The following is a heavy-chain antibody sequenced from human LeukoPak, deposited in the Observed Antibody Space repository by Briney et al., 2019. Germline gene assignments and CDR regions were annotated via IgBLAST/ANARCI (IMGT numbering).Heavy chain of an antibody. CDR2: IYSGGST. J-gene: IGHJ4*02. Sequence: QPGGSLRLSCAASGFTVSSNYMSWVRQAPGKGLEWVSVIYSGGSTYYADSVKGRFTISRDNSKNTLYLQMNSLRAEDTAVYYCARARQWLVYFDYWGQGTLVTVSS. V-gene: IGHV3-53*01. CDR3: ARARQWLVYFDY. CDR1: GFTVSSNY. D-gene: IGHD6-19*01.